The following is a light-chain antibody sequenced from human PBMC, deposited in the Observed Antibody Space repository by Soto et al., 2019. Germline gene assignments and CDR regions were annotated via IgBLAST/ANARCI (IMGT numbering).Light chain of an antibody. CDR3: SSYPSSSTLVV. J-gene: IGLJ2*01. V-gene: IGLV2-14*01. CDR2: DVS. CDR1: SSDVGDNY. Sequence: QSALTQPASVSGSPGQSITISCTGTSSDVGDNYVSWYQQHPDKAPKLMIYDVSSRPSGVSNRFSASKSGNTASLTISGLQAEDESDYYCSSYPSSSTLVVFGGGTKLTVL.